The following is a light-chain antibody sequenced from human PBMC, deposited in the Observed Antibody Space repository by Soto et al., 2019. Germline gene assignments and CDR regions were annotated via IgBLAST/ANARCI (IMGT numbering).Light chain of an antibody. CDR1: SSDVGGYKY. CDR3: SSYAGGNTYV. Sequence: QSVLTQPPSASGSPGQSVTISCTGTSSDVGGYKYVSWYQQYPGKAPKLMIYAVSKRPSGVPDRFSGSKSGNTASLTVSGLQAEDEADYYCSSYAGGNTYVFGTGTKVTVL. J-gene: IGLJ1*01. V-gene: IGLV2-8*01. CDR2: AVS.